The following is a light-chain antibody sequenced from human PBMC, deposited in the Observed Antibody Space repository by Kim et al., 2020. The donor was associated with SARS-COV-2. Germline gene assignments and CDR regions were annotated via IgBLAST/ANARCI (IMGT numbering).Light chain of an antibody. J-gene: IGLJ1*01. Sequence: GQSITISCTGTSSDVGNYNLVSWYQQHPGKAPKLMIYEVSKRPSGVSNRFSGSKSGNTASLTISGLQAEDEADYYCCSYADSSTYVFGTGTKVTVL. CDR2: EVS. CDR3: CSYADSSTYV. V-gene: IGLV2-23*02. CDR1: SSDVGNYNL.